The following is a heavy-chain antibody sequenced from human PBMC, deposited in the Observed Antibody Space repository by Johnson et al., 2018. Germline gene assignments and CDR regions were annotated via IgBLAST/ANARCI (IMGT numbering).Heavy chain of an antibody. V-gene: IGHV6-1*01. CDR3: ARRGSSWYGNYYYYDGMDV. D-gene: IGHD6-13*01. CDR1: GDSVSSNSAA. CDR2: TYYRSKWYN. Sequence: QVQLQESGPGLVKXSQTLSLTCAISGDSVSSNSAAWNWIRQSPSRGLEWLGRTYYRSKWYNDYAVSVQSRITINPDTSKNQFSLQLNSVTPEDTAVYYCARRGSSWYGNYYYYDGMDVWGQGTTVTVA. J-gene: IGHJ6*02.